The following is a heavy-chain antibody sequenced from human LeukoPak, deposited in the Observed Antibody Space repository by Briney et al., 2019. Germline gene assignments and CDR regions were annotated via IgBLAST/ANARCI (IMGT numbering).Heavy chain of an antibody. V-gene: IGHV1-69*05. D-gene: IGHD2-2*01. J-gene: IGHJ4*02. Sequence: ASVKVSCKASGGTFSSYAISWVRQAPGQGLEWMGRIAPIFGTANYAQKFQGRVTITTDESTSTAYMELSSLRSEDTAVYYCASHSRVYCSSTSCYADHFDYWGQGTLVTVSS. CDR1: GGTFSSYA. CDR2: IAPIFGTA. CDR3: ASHSRVYCSSTSCYADHFDY.